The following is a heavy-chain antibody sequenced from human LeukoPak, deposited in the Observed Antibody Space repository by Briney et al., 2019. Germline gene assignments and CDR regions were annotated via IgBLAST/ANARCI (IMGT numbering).Heavy chain of an antibody. J-gene: IGHJ4*02. D-gene: IGHD6-19*01. Sequence: SGGSLRLSCTASGFTFGDYAMSWVRQAPGKGLEWVGFIRSKAYGGTTEYAASVKGRFTISRDDSKSIAYLQMNSLKTEDTAVYYCTREGGGSSSGWYSWLDYWGQGTRVTVSS. V-gene: IGHV3-49*04. CDR1: GFTFGDYA. CDR2: IRSKAYGGTT. CDR3: TREGGGSSSGWYSWLDY.